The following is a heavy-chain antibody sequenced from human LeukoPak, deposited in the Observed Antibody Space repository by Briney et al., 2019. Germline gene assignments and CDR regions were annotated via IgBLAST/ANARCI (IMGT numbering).Heavy chain of an antibody. D-gene: IGHD2-2*01. CDR2: IYHSGST. Sequence: SETLSLTCTVSGYSISSGYYWGWIRQPPGKGLEWIGSIYHSGSTFYNPSLKSRVTISVDTSKNQFSLKLSSVTAADTAVYYCARARIVVVPAAMSSRFDPWGQGTLVTVSS. CDR3: ARARIVVVPAAMSSRFDP. CDR1: GYSISSGYY. V-gene: IGHV4-38-2*02. J-gene: IGHJ5*02.